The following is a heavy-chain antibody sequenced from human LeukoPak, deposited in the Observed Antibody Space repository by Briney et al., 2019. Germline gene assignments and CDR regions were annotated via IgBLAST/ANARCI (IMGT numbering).Heavy chain of an antibody. D-gene: IGHD2-21*02. CDR1: GGSISSSSYY. J-gene: IGHJ4*02. CDR3: ASYSVGGGMGDLHFDY. CDR2: IYYSGST. Sequence: SETLSLTCTVSGGSISSSSYYWGWIRQPPGKGLEWIGSIYYSGSTYYNPSLKSRVTISVDTSKNQFSLKLSSVTAADTAVYYCASYSVGGGMGDLHFDYWGQGTLVTVSS. V-gene: IGHV4-39*07.